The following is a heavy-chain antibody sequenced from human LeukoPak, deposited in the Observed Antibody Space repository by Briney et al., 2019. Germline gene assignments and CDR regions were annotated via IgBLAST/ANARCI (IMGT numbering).Heavy chain of an antibody. Sequence: ESLQSSSHASGYSFTSYWTSWVRRMPGKGREWRGIVNPGNADTRYSPSFQSHVTISADKSISTAYLQWSSLQASHTAMYYCARRYYGDRNGFDYGGQGNLVTVST. V-gene: IGHV5-51*01. CDR2: VNPGNADT. CDR3: ARRYYGDRNGFDY. D-gene: IGHD4-17*01. CDR1: GYSFTSYW. J-gene: IGHJ4*02.